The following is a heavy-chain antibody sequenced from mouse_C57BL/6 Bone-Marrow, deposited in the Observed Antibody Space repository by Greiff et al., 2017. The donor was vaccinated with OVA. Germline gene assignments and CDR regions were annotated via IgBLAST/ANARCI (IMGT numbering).Heavy chain of an antibody. D-gene: IGHD1-1*01. CDR2: IYPGSGST. V-gene: IGHV1-55*01. CDR1: GYTFTSYW. J-gene: IGHJ2*01. Sequence: QVQLQQSGAELVKPGASVKMSCKASGYTFTSYWITWVKQRPGQGLEWIGDIYPGSGSTNYNEKFKSKATLTVDTSSSTAYMQLSSLTAEDSAVYYGARFRITTVVATDYFDYWGQGTTLTVSS. CDR3: ARFRITTVVATDYFDY.